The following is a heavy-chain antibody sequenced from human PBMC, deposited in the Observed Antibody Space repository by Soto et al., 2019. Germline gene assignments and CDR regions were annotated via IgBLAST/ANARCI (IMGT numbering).Heavy chain of an antibody. CDR1: GYTFTSYG. CDR3: ARDCISTSCYGVYGMDV. CDR2: ISAYNGNT. V-gene: IGHV1-18*01. J-gene: IGHJ6*02. Sequence: SVKVSCKASGYTFTSYGISWVRQAPGQGLEWMGWISAYNGNTNYAQKLQGRVTMTTDTSTSTAYMELRSLRSDDTAVYYCARDCISTSCYGVYGMDVWGQGTTVTVSS. D-gene: IGHD2-2*01.